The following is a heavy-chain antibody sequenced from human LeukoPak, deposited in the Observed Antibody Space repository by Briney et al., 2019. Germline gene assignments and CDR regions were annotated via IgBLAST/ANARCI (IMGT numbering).Heavy chain of an antibody. J-gene: IGHJ4*02. CDR1: GGSFSGYY. CDR2: INHSGST. CDR3: ASLYYDSSGYYSFDY. V-gene: IGHV4-34*01. D-gene: IGHD3-22*01. Sequence: SETLSLTCAVYGGSFSGYYWSWIRQPPGKGLEWIGEINHSGSTNYNPSLKGRVTISVDTSKNQFSLKLSSVTAADTAVYYCASLYYDSSGYYSFDYWGQGTLVTVSS.